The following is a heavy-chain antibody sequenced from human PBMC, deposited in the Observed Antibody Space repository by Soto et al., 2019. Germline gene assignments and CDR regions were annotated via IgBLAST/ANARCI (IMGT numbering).Heavy chain of an antibody. J-gene: IGHJ4*02. CDR1: GYTFPSYY. D-gene: IGHD6-13*01. CDR3: ASTSSSLKIFDY. Sequence: GASVKVPCKASGYTFPSYYMHWVRQAPGQGLEWMGIINPSGGSTSDAQKFHGRVNMTRDTSTSTVYMELSSLRSEDTAVYYCASTSSSLKIFDYWGQGTLVTVSS. V-gene: IGHV1-46*01. CDR2: INPSGGST.